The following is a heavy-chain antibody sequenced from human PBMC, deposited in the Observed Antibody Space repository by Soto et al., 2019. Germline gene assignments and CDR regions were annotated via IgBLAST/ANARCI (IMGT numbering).Heavy chain of an antibody. CDR1: GGSISTGGYY. CDR2: IYYSGRT. V-gene: IGHV4-31*03. J-gene: IGHJ4*02. CDR3: ARGLSVTLFDN. Sequence: QVQLQESGPRLVKPSQTLSLTCTVSGGSISTGGYYWTWIRQHPGKGLEWIGYIYYSGRTYYNPSLKSRVTISVDTSKNQFSLKLSSVTAADTAVYYCARGLSVTLFDNWGQGTLVTVSS. D-gene: IGHD4-17*01.